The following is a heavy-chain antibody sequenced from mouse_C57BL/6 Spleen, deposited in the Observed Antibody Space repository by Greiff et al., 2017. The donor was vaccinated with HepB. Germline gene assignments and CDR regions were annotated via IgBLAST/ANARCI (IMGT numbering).Heavy chain of an antibody. D-gene: IGHD3-2*02. J-gene: IGHJ3*01. Sequence: EVQLQESGAERVRPGASVKLSCTASGFNIKDDYMHWVKQRPEQGLEWIGWIDPENGDTEYASKFQGKATITADTSSNTAYLQLSSLTSEDTAVYYCTTAQASAYWCQGTLVTVSA. CDR2: IDPENGDT. CDR3: TTAQASAY. V-gene: IGHV14-4*01. CDR1: GFNIKDDY.